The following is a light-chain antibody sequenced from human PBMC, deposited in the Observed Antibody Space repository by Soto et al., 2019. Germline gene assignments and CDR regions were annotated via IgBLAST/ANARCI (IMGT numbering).Light chain of an antibody. CDR1: SSNIGSNY. CDR2: RNS. V-gene: IGLV1-47*01. Sequence: QSVLTQPPSASGTPGQRVTISRSGSSSNIGSNYVYWYQQLPGTVPQLLIYRNSERPSGVPDRFSGFKSGTSASLAISGLRSEDEADYYCAAWDDSLSGVVFGGGTKLTVL. CDR3: AAWDDSLSGVV. J-gene: IGLJ2*01.